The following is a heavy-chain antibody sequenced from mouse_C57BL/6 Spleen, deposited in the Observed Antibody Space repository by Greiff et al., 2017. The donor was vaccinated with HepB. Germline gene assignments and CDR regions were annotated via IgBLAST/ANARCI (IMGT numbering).Heavy chain of an antibody. CDR1: GYTFTSYW. D-gene: IGHD2-3*01. J-gene: IGHJ3*01. CDR2: IYPSDSET. Sequence: VQLQQPGAELVRPGSSVKLSCKASGYTFTSYWMDWVKQRPGQGLEWIGNIYPSDSETHYNQKFKDKATLTVDKSSSTAYMQLSSLTSEDSAVYYCARGWLLGFAYWGQGTLVTVSA. V-gene: IGHV1-61*01. CDR3: ARGWLLGFAY.